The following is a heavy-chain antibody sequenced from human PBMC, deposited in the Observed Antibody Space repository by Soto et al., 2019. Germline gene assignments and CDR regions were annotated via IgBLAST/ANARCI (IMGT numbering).Heavy chain of an antibody. CDR2: ISTSNGNT. Sequence: QVQLVQSGAEVKKPGASVKVSCQASGYTFTNYRINWVRQAPGQGLEWMGWISTSNGNTDYVQKFQGRVTMTADTSTSTAFMELMSLRSDDTAVYYCARGWGYTSGDFDYWGQGTLVAVSS. V-gene: IGHV1-18*01. J-gene: IGHJ4*02. CDR1: GYTFTNYR. D-gene: IGHD2-15*01. CDR3: ARGWGYTSGDFDY.